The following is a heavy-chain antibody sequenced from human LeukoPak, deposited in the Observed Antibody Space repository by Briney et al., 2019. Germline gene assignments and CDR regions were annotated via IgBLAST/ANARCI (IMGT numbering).Heavy chain of an antibody. J-gene: IGHJ4*02. V-gene: IGHV4-39*07. CDR1: GGSISSSSYY. CDR2: IYYSGST. Sequence: SETLSLTCTVSGGSISSSSYYWGWIRQPRGKGLEWIGSIYYSGSTYYNPSLKSRVTISVDTSKNQFSLKLSSVTAADTAVYYCASAEMDTAMVSFDYWGQGTLVTVSS. CDR3: ASAEMDTAMVSFDY. D-gene: IGHD5-18*01.